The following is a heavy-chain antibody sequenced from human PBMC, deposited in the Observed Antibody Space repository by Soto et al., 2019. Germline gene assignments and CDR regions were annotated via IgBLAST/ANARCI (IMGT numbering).Heavy chain of an antibody. V-gene: IGHV4-39*01. J-gene: IGHJ4*02. CDR2: LSHSGST. Sequence: SETLSLTCTVSGGSISSSSYYWGWIRQPPGKGLEWIGDLSHSGSTYYNSSLKSRVTISVDTSKNQFSLKLSSVTAADTAVYYCVSSPPFWSGYYLAPYFDYWGQGTLVTVSS. CDR1: GGSISSSSYY. CDR3: VSSPPFWSGYYLAPYFDY. D-gene: IGHD3-3*01.